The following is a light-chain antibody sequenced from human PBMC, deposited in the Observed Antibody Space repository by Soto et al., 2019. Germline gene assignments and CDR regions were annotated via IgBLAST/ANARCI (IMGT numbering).Light chain of an antibody. Sequence: VMTQAPATLSVSPGERATLSCRASQTINNNVAWYQLKDGQVPRLLIYGASTRAADVPARFSGGGSGTEFTLTISSLEPEDFAVYYCQQRSMWPLTFGGGTKVEIK. CDR3: QQRSMWPLT. V-gene: IGKV3-15*01. CDR1: QTINNN. J-gene: IGKJ4*01. CDR2: GAS.